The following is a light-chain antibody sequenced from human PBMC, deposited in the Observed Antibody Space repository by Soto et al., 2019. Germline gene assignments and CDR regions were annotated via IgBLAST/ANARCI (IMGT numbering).Light chain of an antibody. J-gene: IGLJ2*01. CDR3: CSYAGSYTVV. CDR2: DVS. Sequence: QSALTQPRSVSRSPGQSVTLSCTGTSSDVGGYDFVSWYQQHPGKAPKLMIYDVSKRPSGVPDRFSGSKSGNTASLTISGLQAEDEADYYCCSYAGSYTVVFGGGTQLTVL. V-gene: IGLV2-11*01. CDR1: SSDVGGYDF.